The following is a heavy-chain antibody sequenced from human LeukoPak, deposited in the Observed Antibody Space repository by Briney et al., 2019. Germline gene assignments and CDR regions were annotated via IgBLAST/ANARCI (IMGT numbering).Heavy chain of an antibody. CDR2: ISGSADSK. CDR3: AKDLDDFWRGYEVAFDI. J-gene: IGHJ3*02. Sequence: GGSLRLSCVVSGFTFSSYAMSWVRQAPGEGLEWVSAISGSADSKYYAASVKGRFTISRDNSKNTLYLQMNSLRAEDTAVYYCAKDLDDFWRGYEVAFDIWGQGAMVTVSS. D-gene: IGHD3-3*01. CDR1: GFTFSSYA. V-gene: IGHV3-23*01.